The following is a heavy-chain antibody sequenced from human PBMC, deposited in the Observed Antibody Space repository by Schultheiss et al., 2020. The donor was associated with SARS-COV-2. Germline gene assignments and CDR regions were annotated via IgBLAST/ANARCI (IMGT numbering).Heavy chain of an antibody. CDR2: TYYRSKWYN. D-gene: IGHD2-8*01. CDR1: GDYVSSYSST. CDR3: ARDLAVLGSSRYFDY. J-gene: IGHJ4*02. Sequence: SQTLSLTCDISGDYVSSYSSTWNWIRQSPSRGLVWLGRTYYRSKWYNDYAVSVKSRITINPDTSKNQFSLQLTSVTPEDTAVYYCARDLAVLGSSRYFDYWGQGILVTVSS. V-gene: IGHV6-1*01.